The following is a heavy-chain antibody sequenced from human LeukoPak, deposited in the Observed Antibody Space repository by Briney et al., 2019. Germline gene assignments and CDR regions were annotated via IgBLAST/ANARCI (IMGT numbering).Heavy chain of an antibody. V-gene: IGHV4-4*02. CDR1: GVSISSNLW. CDR2: IHHSGSI. CDR3: AKDLTPFSTGTTSY. Sequence: SETLSLTCAVSGVSISSNLWWTWVRQPPGKGLEWIAEIHHSGSINYNPSLKSRVTISVDKAKNQFSLKLSSVTAADTAVYYCAKDLTPFSTGTTSYWGQGTLVTVSS. D-gene: IGHD1-1*01. J-gene: IGHJ4*02.